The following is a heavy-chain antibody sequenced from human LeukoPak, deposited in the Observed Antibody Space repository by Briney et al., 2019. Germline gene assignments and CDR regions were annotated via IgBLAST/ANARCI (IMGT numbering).Heavy chain of an antibody. CDR3: ARDQYSSGWYYYYGMDV. V-gene: IGHV1-8*01. J-gene: IGHJ6*02. D-gene: IGHD6-19*01. CDR1: GYTFTSYD. CDR2: MNPNSGNT. Sequence: ASVKVSCKASGYTFTSYDINWVRRATGQGLGWMGWMNPNSGNTGYAQKFQGRVTMTRNTSISTAYMELSSLRSEDTAVYYCARDQYSSGWYYYYGMDVWGQGTTVTVSS.